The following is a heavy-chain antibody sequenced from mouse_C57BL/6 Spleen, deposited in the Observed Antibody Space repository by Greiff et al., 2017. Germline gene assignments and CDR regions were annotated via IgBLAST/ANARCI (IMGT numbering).Heavy chain of an antibody. CDR2: ISSGGSYT. D-gene: IGHD1-1*01. CDR3: ARKRTVVATEAMDY. J-gene: IGHJ4*01. CDR1: GFTFSSYG. Sequence: EVMLVESGGDLVKPGGSLKLSCAASGFTFSSYGMSWVRQTPDKRLEWVATISSGGSYTYYPDSVKGRFTISRDNAKNTLYLQMSSLKSDDTAMYYCARKRTVVATEAMDYWGQGTSVTVSS. V-gene: IGHV5-6*01.